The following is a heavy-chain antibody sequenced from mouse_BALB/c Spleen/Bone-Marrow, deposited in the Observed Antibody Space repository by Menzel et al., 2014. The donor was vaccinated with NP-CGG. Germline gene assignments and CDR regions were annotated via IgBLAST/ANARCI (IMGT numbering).Heavy chain of an antibody. Sequence: EVKLVESGTVLARPGASAKMSCKASGYSFTTFWMHWVKQRPGQGLEWIGAIYPGNNDTSYNQKFKGKAKLTAVTSASTAYMELSSLTNEDSAVYYCTRKLPAMDYWGQGTSLTVSS. D-gene: IGHD1-1*01. J-gene: IGHJ4*01. CDR2: IYPGNNDT. V-gene: IGHV1-5*01. CDR3: TRKLPAMDY. CDR1: GYSFTTFW.